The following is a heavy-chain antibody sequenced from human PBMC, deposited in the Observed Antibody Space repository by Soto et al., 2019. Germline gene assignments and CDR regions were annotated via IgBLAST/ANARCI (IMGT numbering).Heavy chain of an antibody. D-gene: IGHD2-2*01. Sequence: PGGSLRLSCAASGFTVSSNYMSWVRQAPGKGLEWVSSISNSGTYIYYADSVKGRFILSRDNAKNSQYLQMNSLRAEDTAVYYCARRYCSRTNCYAFDSWGQGTLVTVSS. CDR2: ISNSGTYI. CDR1: GFTVSSNY. J-gene: IGHJ4*02. V-gene: IGHV3-21*06. CDR3: ARRYCSRTNCYAFDS.